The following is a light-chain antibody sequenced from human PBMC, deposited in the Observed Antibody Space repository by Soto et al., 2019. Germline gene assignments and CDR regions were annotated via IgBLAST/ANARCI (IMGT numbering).Light chain of an antibody. CDR3: QQYGGVPYT. J-gene: IGKJ2*01. V-gene: IGKV3-20*01. CDR1: ESISRDY. CDR2: AAS. Sequence: IVLTQSPGTLSLSPGQRATLSCRASESISRDYLAWYQQRLGQAPRLLIYAASSGATVIPDRFSGSGSGTDFTLTISRLEPEDVAIYYCQQYGGVPYTFGQGTKLEIK.